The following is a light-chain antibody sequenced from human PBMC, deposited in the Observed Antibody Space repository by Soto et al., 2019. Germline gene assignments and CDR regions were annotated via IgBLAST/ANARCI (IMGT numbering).Light chain of an antibody. CDR1: SSDIGSYNF. CDR2: GVT. V-gene: IGLV2-14*01. J-gene: IGLJ1*01. CDR3: FSHRSGNSHV. Sequence: QSALTQPASVSGSPGQSITISCTGTSSDIGSYNFVSWYQQYPGKAPKLMIYGVTNRPSGVSDRFSGSKTGNTASLTISGLQAEDEAAYDCFSHRSGNSHVFGTGTKVTVL.